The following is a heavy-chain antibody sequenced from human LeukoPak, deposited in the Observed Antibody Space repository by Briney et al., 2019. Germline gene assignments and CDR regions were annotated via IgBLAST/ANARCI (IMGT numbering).Heavy chain of an antibody. CDR1: GFTFGHYA. J-gene: IGHJ4*02. V-gene: IGHV3-49*03. Sequence: GRSLRLSCTASGFTFGHYAMRWFRQAPGEGLEWVGFIRSKAFCWTTQYAPSVKGRFPISRDDSKSIAYLQKNSLKTEDTAVYYCTRDASWGHRLLYCGGDCNWGQGTLVTVSS. D-gene: IGHD2-21*02. CDR3: TRDASWGHRLLYCGGDCN. CDR2: IRSKAFCWTT.